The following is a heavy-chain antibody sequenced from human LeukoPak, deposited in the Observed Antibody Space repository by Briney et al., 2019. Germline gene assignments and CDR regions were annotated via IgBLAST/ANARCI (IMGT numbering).Heavy chain of an antibody. CDR1: GFTFSSYW. Sequence: GGSLRLSCAASGFTFSSYWMSWVRQAPGKGLEWVSAIGSSSSSIYYADSVKGRFTISRDNAKNSLYLQMNSLRAEDTAVYYCARESGEAFDIWGQGTIVTVAS. D-gene: IGHD7-27*01. V-gene: IGHV3-21*01. CDR2: IGSSSSSI. CDR3: ARESGEAFDI. J-gene: IGHJ3*02.